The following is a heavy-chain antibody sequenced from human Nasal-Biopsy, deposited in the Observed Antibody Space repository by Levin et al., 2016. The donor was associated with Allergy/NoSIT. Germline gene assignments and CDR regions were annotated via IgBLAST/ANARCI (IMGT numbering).Heavy chain of an antibody. CDR3: AKEQSGSAWMYAFDI. D-gene: IGHD1-26*01. V-gene: IGHV3-23*01. CDR1: GFTFTTYA. CDR2: FVVVVVT. Sequence: GESLKISCAASGFTFTTYAMTWVRQAPGKGLESGSQLFVVVVVTHTTQNSVKGRFTISRDNSKDTLYLQMNSLRAEDTAVYFCAKEQSGSAWMYAFDIWGQGTMVTVSS. J-gene: IGHJ3*02.